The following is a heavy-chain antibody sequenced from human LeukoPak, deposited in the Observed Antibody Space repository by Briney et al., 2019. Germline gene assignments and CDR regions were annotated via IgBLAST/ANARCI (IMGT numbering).Heavy chain of an antibody. CDR2: IRSKAFGGTR. CDR1: GLTFGDYA. V-gene: IGHV3-49*03. CDR3: TREGTQLWELLDY. Sequence: PGGSLRLSCSASGLTFGDYAMSWFRQAPGKGLEWVGFIRSKAFGGTREHAASVKGRFTISRNDSKSIAYLQMNSLKTEDTAVYYCTREGTQLWELLDYWGQGTLVTVSS. J-gene: IGHJ4*02. D-gene: IGHD1-26*01.